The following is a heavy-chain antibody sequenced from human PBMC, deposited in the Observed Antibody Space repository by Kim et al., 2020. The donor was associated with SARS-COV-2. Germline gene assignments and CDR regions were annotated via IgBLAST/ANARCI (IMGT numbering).Heavy chain of an antibody. D-gene: IGHD1-26*01. J-gene: IGHJ4*02. CDR2: ST. CDR3: RTDYWEGFDY. V-gene: IGHV3-23*01. Sequence: STYYADSVKGRFTISRDNSKNTLYLQMNSLRAEDTAVYYCRTDYWEGFDYWGQGTLVTVSS.